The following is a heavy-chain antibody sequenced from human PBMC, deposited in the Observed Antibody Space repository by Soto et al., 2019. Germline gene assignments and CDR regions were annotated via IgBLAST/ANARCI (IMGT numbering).Heavy chain of an antibody. D-gene: IGHD4-17*01. J-gene: IGHJ4*02. CDR1: GYTFTEYD. V-gene: IGHV1-8*01. CDR2: VSPENRNA. CDR3: EVTTGY. Sequence: QVQVVQSRAEVKKPGASVKVSCKTSGYTFTEYDINWVRQAPGQGLEFMGWVSPENRNAGYAPQFRGRVSMTADTSINTVYLELTTLTYEDTAVYYCEVTTGYWGQGTMVTVSS.